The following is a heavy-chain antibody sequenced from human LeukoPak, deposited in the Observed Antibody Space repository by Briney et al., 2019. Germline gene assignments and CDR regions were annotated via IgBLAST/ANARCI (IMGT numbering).Heavy chain of an antibody. CDR3: ARGLQYQLLKALGYYYMDV. Sequence: SVKVSCKASGGTFSSHAVAWVRQAPGQGPEWMGGIIPISGTANYAQKFQGRVTITTDESTSTAYMELSSLTSDDTAVYYCARGLQYQLLKALGYYYMDVWGEGTTVTVSS. CDR2: IIPISGTA. J-gene: IGHJ6*03. D-gene: IGHD2-2*01. CDR1: GGTFSSHA. V-gene: IGHV1-69*05.